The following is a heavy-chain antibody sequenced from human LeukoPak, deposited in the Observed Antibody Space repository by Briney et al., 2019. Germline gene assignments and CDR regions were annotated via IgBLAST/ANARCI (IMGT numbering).Heavy chain of an antibody. CDR1: GFTFSSYT. CDR3: AKGRTGYIPDS. V-gene: IGHV3-23*01. Sequence: GGSPRLSCAASGFTFSSYTMTWVRQAPGKGLEWVSVISGNGGTTYYADSVKGRFTISRDNSKSTLYLQMNSLRVEDTAVYYCAKGRTGYIPDSWGQGTLVTVSS. D-gene: IGHD6-13*01. J-gene: IGHJ4*02. CDR2: ISGNGGTT.